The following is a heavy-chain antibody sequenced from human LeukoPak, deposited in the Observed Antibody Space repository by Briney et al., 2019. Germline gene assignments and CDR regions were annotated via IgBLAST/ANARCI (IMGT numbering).Heavy chain of an antibody. J-gene: IGHJ5*02. CDR3: ARDQDLGNWFDP. Sequence: VASVKVSCKASGYTFTGYYMHWVRQAPGQGLEWMGRISPNSGGTNYAQKFQGRVTMTRDTSISTAYMELSRLTSDDTAVYYCARDQDLGNWFDPWGQGTLVTVSS. V-gene: IGHV1-2*06. CDR2: ISPNSGGT. CDR1: GYTFTGYY.